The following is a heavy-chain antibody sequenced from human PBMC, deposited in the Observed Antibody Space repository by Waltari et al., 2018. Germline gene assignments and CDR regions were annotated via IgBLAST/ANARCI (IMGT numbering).Heavy chain of an antibody. J-gene: IGHJ4*02. CDR3: ARDLDWVLFDS. Sequence: EVQLVESGGDLVQPGGSLRRSCAAPGFRFSNFWMHWVRQAPGKGLVWVSRIKYDGSTRAYADSVKGRFTISRDNARNTLFLQMSGLRAEDTAVYYCARDLDWVLFDSWGQGTLVTVSS. CDR2: IKYDGSTR. CDR1: GFRFSNFW. D-gene: IGHD3-9*01. V-gene: IGHV3-74*01.